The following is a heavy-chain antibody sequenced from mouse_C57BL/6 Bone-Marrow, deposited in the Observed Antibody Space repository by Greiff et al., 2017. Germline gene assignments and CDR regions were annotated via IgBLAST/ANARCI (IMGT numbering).Heavy chain of an antibody. CDR3: ARWGYGSLVLFDY. Sequence: VQRVESGAELVRPGTSVKVSCKASGYAFTHYLIEWVKQRPGQGLEWICVINPGSGGTNYNEKFKGKATLTADKSSSTAYMQLSSLTSEDSAVYFCARWGYGSLVLFDYWGQGTTLTVSS. D-gene: IGHD1-1*01. J-gene: IGHJ2*01. V-gene: IGHV1-54*01. CDR2: INPGSGGT. CDR1: GYAFTHYL.